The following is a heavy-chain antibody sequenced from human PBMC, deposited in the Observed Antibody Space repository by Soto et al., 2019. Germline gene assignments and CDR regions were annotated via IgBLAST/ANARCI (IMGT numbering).Heavy chain of an antibody. CDR2: IYYSGTT. CDR1: GDSISSGDYY. J-gene: IGHJ4*02. CDR3: ARDFKRYSSSLGPLEY. V-gene: IGHV4-30-4*01. Sequence: QVQLQESGPGLVQPSQTLSLTCTVSGDSISSGDYYWSWVRQSPGKGLEWIGCIYYSGTTYYNPSLETRLTMSVDTSKNQFSLRLSSVTAADTAMYFCARDFKRYSSSLGPLEYWGQGTLVTVSS. D-gene: IGHD6-6*01.